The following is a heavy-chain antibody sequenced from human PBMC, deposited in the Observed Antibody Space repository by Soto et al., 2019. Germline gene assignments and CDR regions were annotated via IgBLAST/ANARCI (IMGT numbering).Heavy chain of an antibody. Sequence: DVQLVESGGGLVQPGGSLRLSCTASGLIFSNYWMTWVRQAPGKGPEWVANIEEDGSQIDYVDSVKGRFTVSRDNAKNSVYLQMNTLSVEDTAIYYCARGGSDSSWYWRDWGQGALVTVSS. J-gene: IGHJ4*02. CDR1: GLIFSNYW. CDR3: ARGGSDSSWYWRD. CDR2: IEEDGSQI. V-gene: IGHV3-7*04. D-gene: IGHD6-13*01.